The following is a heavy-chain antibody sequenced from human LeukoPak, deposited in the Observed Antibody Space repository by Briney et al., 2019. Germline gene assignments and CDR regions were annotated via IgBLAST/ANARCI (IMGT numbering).Heavy chain of an antibody. Sequence: PSETLSLTCTVSGGSISSGDYYWSWIRQPPGKGLEWIGYIYYSGSTNYNPSLKSRVTISVDTSKNQFSLKLSSVTAADTAVYYCARGGYSSSFEKRNWFDPWGQGTLVTVSS. J-gene: IGHJ5*02. D-gene: IGHD6-6*01. V-gene: IGHV4-61*08. CDR3: ARGGYSSSFEKRNWFDP. CDR1: GGSISSGDYY. CDR2: IYYSGST.